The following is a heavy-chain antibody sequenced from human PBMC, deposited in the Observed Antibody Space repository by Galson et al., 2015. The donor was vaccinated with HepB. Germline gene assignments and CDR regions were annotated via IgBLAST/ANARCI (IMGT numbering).Heavy chain of an antibody. CDR2: ISYDGSNK. J-gene: IGHJ4*02. Sequence: SLRLSCAASGFTFSSYGMHWVRQAPGKGLEWVAVISYDGSNKYYADSVKGRFTISRDNSKNTLYLQMNSLRAEDTAVYYCATSQEWLAGSFDYWGQGTLVTVSP. CDR3: ATSQEWLAGSFDY. D-gene: IGHD6-19*01. CDR1: GFTFSSYG. V-gene: IGHV3-30*03.